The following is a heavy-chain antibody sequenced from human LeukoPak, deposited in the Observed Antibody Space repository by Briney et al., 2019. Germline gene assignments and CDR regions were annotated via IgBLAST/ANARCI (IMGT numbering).Heavy chain of an antibody. D-gene: IGHD3-9*01. V-gene: IGHV3-30*03. J-gene: IGHJ1*01. CDR2: ISYDGSNK. CDR3: ARDSLWSYDILTGYFGGDGYFQH. Sequence: PGRSLRLSCAASGFTLSTYGMHWVRQAPGKGLEWVAVISYDGSNKYYGDSVKGRFTISRDNAKNTLYLQMNSLRAEDTAVYYCARDSLWSYDILTGYFGGDGYFQHWGQGTLVTVSS. CDR1: GFTLSTYG.